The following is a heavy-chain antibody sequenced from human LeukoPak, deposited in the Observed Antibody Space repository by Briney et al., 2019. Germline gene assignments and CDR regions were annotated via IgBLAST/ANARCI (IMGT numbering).Heavy chain of an antibody. J-gene: IGHJ3*02. CDR3: ARARWAGAFDI. CDR1: GFTFSSYE. CDR2: ISSSGSTI. D-gene: IGHD6-19*01. V-gene: IGHV3-48*03. Sequence: GGSLRLSCAASGFTFSSYEMNWVRQAPGKGLEWVSYISSSGSTIYYADSVKGRFTISRDNAKNSLYLQMTSLRAEDTAVYYCARARWAGAFDIWGQGTMVTVSS.